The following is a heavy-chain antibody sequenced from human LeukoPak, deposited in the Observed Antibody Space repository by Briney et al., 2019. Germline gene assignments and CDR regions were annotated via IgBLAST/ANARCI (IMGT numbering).Heavy chain of an antibody. V-gene: IGHV3-23*01. J-gene: IGHJ6*02. Sequence: GGSLRLSCAASGFTFSAYAMTWVRQAPGKGLQWVSTIGSTGITYYPDSVKGRFTISRDIPKNTLYLQMNSLRADDTAVYYCAKDSVVVLSAPYGMDVWGRGTTVTVSS. CDR3: AKDSVVVLSAPYGMDV. CDR1: GFTFSAYA. D-gene: IGHD2-21*01. CDR2: IGSTGIT.